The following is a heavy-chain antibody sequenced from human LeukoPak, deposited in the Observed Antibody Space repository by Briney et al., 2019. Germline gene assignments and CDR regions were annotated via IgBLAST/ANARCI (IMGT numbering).Heavy chain of an antibody. J-gene: IGHJ1*01. D-gene: IGHD3-10*01. V-gene: IGHV4-30-2*01. Sequence: SETLSLTCAVSGGSISSGGYSWSWIRQPPGKGLEWIGYIYHSGSTYYNPSLKSRVTISVDRSKNQFSLKLSSVTAADTAVYYCARGNKEYYYGSGSYYTAEYFQHWGQGTLVTVSS. CDR2: IYHSGST. CDR3: ARGNKEYYYGSGSYYTAEYFQH. CDR1: GGSISSGGYS.